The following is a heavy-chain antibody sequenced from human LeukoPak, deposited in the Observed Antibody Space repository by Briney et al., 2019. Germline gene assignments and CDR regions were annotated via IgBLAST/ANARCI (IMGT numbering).Heavy chain of an antibody. D-gene: IGHD6-6*01. CDR3: ASQRSSNGDY. CDR2: IYSGGST. J-gene: IGHJ4*02. V-gene: IGHV3-66*04. CDR1: GFTFDDYA. Sequence: GGSLRLSCAASGFTFDDYAMHWVRQAPGKGLEWVSVIYSGGSTYYADSVKGRFTISRDNSKNTLYLQMNSLRAEDTAVYYCASQRSSNGDYWGQGTLVTVSS.